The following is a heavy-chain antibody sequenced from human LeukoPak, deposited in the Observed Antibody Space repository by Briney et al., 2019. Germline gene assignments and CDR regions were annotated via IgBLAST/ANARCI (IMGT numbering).Heavy chain of an antibody. CDR3: AKRGGLPPLDYYYYYMDV. J-gene: IGHJ6*03. CDR2: ISGSGGST. Sequence: GGSLRLSCAASGFTFSSFAMSWVRQAPGKGLEWVSAISGSGGSTYYADSGKGRFTISRDNSKNTLDLQMNSLRAEDTAVYYCAKRGGLPPLDYYYYYMDVWGKGTTVTVSS. V-gene: IGHV3-23*01. D-gene: IGHD2-21*02. CDR1: GFTFSSFA.